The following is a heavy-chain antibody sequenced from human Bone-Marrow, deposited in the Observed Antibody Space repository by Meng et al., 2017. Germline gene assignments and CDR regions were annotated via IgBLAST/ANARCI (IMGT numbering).Heavy chain of an antibody. CDR1: GGSVSSFYW. J-gene: IGHJ3*02. CDR2: IYWNDDK. D-gene: IGHD6-19*01. CDR3: AHRLRAVAGTGDAFDI. V-gene: IGHV2-5*08. Sequence: LRLSCTVSGGSVSSFYWSWIRQPPGKALEWLALIYWNDDKRYSPSLKSRLTITKDTSKNQVVLTMTNMDPVDTATYYCAHRLRAVAGTGDAFDIWGQGTMVTVSS.